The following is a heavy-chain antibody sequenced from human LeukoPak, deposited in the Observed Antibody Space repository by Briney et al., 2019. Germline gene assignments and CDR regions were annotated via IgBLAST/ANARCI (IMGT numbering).Heavy chain of an antibody. CDR1: GGSIGSYY. CDR3: ARERSGAAYFDY. V-gene: IGHV4-59*01. Sequence: SETLSLTCTASGGSIGSYYWSWIRQPPGKGLEWIGYIYYSGSTNYNPSLKSRVTISVDTSKSQFSLKLSSVTAADTAVYYCARERSGAAYFDYWGQGTLVTVSS. D-gene: IGHD1-26*01. CDR2: IYYSGST. J-gene: IGHJ4*02.